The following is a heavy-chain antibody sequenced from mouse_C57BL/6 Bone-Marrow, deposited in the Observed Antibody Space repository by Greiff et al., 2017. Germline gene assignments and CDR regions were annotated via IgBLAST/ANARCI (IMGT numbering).Heavy chain of an antibody. CDR2: INPYNGGT. CDR1: GYTFTDYY. D-gene: IGHD4-1*01. CDR3: ARPNWDGFDY. J-gene: IGHJ2*01. V-gene: IGHV1-19*01. Sequence: VQLQQSGPVLVKPGASVKMSCKASGYTFTDYYMNWVKQSHGKSLEWIGVINPYNGGTSYNQKFKGKATLTVDKSSSTAYMELNSLTSEDAAVYYCARPNWDGFDYWGQGTTLTVSS.